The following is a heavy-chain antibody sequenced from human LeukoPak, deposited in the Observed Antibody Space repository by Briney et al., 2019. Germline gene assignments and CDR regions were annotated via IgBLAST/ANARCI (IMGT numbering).Heavy chain of an antibody. D-gene: IGHD3-3*01. CDR3: ASGQWAGITIFGVVTEKYNWFDP. CDR2: IYYSGST. CDR1: GGSISRTSYY. J-gene: IGHJ5*02. Sequence: SETLSLTCTVSGGSISRTSYYWGWIRQPPGKGLEWIGSIYYSGSTYYNPSLKSRVTISVDTSKNQFSLKLSSVTAADTAVYYCASGQWAGITIFGVVTEKYNWFDPWGQGTLVTVSS. V-gene: IGHV4-39*01.